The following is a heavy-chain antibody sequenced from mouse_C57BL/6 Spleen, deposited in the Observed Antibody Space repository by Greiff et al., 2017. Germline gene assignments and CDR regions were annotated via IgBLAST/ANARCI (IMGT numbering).Heavy chain of an antibody. CDR2: INYDGSST. D-gene: IGHD1-1*01. CDR1: GFTFSDYY. V-gene: IGHV5-16*01. J-gene: IGHJ4*01. Sequence: EVKLVESEGGLVQPGSSMKLSCTASGFTFSDYYMAWVRQVPEKGLEWVANINYDGSSTYYLDSLKSRFIISRDNAKNILYLQMSSLKSEDTATYYCARAYYYGSNLYYAMDYWGQGTSVTVSS. CDR3: ARAYYYGSNLYYAMDY.